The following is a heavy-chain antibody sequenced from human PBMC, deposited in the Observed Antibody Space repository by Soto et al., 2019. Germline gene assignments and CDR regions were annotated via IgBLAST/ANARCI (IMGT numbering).Heavy chain of an antibody. D-gene: IGHD7-27*01. CDR3: ASGPSGDKVDY. V-gene: IGHV4-30-4*01. J-gene: IGHJ4*02. CDR1: DGSISSGGYY. CDR2: IYNGGST. Sequence: QVQLQESGPGLVKPSQTLSLTCTVSDGSISSGGYYWSWIRQSPDKGLEWIGHIYNGGSTYNSPSLHTRVNISVDKSTNQFSLNLNSLTVADTDVYYCASGPSGDKVDYWSQGTLVTVSS.